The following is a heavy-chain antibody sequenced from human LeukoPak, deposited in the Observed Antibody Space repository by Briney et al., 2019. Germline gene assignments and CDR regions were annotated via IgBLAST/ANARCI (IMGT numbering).Heavy chain of an antibody. J-gene: IGHJ4*02. CDR1: GGSFSGYY. Sequence: SETLSLTCAVYGGSFSGYYWSWIRQPPGKGLEWIGEINHSGSTNYNPSLKSRVTISVDTSKNQFSLKLSSVTAADTAVYYCARSSGSGSYGPAYWGQGTLVTVSS. CDR2: INHSGST. CDR3: ARSSGSGSYGPAY. D-gene: IGHD3-10*01. V-gene: IGHV4-34*01.